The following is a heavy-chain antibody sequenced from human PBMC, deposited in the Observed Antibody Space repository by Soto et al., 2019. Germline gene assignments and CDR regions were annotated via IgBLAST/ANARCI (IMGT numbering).Heavy chain of an antibody. CDR3: LEWLTDMDV. CDR2: IKSRPDGGTT. D-gene: IGHD3-3*01. Sequence: EVQLVESGGGLVKPGGSLRLSCAASGFSFSSAWMNWVRQASGKGLEWVGRIKSRPDGGTTDYAAPVKGRFTISRDDSKNTLYLEMNRLKTEDTAVYYCLEWLTDMDVWGQGTTVTVSS. V-gene: IGHV3-15*07. J-gene: IGHJ6*02. CDR1: GFSFSSAW.